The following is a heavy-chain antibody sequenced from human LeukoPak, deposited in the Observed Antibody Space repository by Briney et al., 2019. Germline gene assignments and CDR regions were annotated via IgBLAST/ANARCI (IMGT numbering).Heavy chain of an antibody. CDR2: ITSSNYI. J-gene: IGHJ4*02. D-gene: IGHD1-1*01. V-gene: IGHV3-69-1*01. CDR1: GLTFTAYT. CDR3: ARVSGTYRDS. Sequence: GGSLRLSCAASGLTFTAYTTNWVRQAPGEGLEWVSSITSSNYIFYADSLKGRFTISRDNAKNSLYLQINSLRAEDTAVYYCARVSGTYRDSWGQGTLVTVSS.